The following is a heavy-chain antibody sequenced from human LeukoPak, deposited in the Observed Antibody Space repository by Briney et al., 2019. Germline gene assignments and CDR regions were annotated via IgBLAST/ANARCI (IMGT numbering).Heavy chain of an antibody. V-gene: IGHV3-30*03. J-gene: IGHJ4*02. CDR2: ISHEGSSQ. CDR3: ARTREQWQVLDY. Sequence: PGGSLRLSCAASGLSFGSYGMHWVRQSPGKGLEWVAVISHEGSSQYYADSVKGRFTISRDNSRNMVYLQMNSLRGEDTAVYYCARTREQWQVLDYWGQGTLVAVSS. D-gene: IGHD6-19*01. CDR1: GLSFGSYG.